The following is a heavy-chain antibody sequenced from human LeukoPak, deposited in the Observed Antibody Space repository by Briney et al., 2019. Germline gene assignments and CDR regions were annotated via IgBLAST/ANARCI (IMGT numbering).Heavy chain of an antibody. CDR1: GFTFSRYA. Sequence: PGGSLRLSCAASGFTFSRYAMHWVRQAPGKGLEWMAVILSDESNTYYADSVKGRFTISRDNPKNTLYLQMNSLKTEDTAVYSCARDLDYYDNSAYYDAFDIWGQGTLVTVSS. D-gene: IGHD3-22*01. CDR2: ILSDESNT. CDR3: ARDLDYYDNSAYYDAFDI. V-gene: IGHV3-30*04. J-gene: IGHJ3*02.